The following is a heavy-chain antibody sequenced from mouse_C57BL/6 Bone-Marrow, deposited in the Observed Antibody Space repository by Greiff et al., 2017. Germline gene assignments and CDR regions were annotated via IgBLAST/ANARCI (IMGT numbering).Heavy chain of an antibody. CDR2: IDPETGGT. CDR3: TRVGYHAMDY. J-gene: IGHJ4*01. CDR1: GYTFTDYE. Sequence: VQLKQSGAELVRPRASVTLSCKASGYTFTDYEMHWVKQTPVHGLEWIGAIDPETGGTAYNQKFKGKAILTADKSSSTAYMELRSLTSEDSAVYYCTRVGYHAMDYWGQGTSVTVHS. V-gene: IGHV1-15*01.